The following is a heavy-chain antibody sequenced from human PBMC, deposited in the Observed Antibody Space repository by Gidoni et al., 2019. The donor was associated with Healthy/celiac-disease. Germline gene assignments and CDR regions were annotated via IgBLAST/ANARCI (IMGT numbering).Heavy chain of an antibody. J-gene: IGHJ3*02. CDR2: ISSSSSYI. CDR1: GFTFSSYS. Sequence: EVQLVESGGGLVKPGGSLRLSCAASGFTFSSYSMTWVRQAPGKGLEWVSSISSSSSYIYYADSVKGRFTISRDNAKNSLYLQMNSLRAEDTAVYYCARVIAARPTGAFDIWGQGTMVTVSS. CDR3: ARVIAARPTGAFDI. D-gene: IGHD6-6*01. V-gene: IGHV3-21*01.